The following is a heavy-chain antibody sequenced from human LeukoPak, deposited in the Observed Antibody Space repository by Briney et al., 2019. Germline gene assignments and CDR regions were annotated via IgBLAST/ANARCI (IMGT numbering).Heavy chain of an antibody. Sequence: SVKVSCKASVGTFSSYAISWVRQAPGQGREWIGGIIPIFGTANYAQKFLGRVTITADESTSTAYMELSSLRSEDTAVYYCARSDVITMVRGVIFPYYYYYMDVWGKGTTVTISS. J-gene: IGHJ6*03. CDR3: ARSDVITMVRGVIFPYYYYYMDV. D-gene: IGHD3-10*01. CDR1: VGTFSSYA. V-gene: IGHV1-69*13. CDR2: IIPIFGTA.